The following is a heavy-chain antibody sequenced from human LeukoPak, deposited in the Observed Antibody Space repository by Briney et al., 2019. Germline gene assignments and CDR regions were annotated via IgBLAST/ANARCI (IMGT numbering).Heavy chain of an antibody. CDR3: ATWAFYHSLDV. CDR2: INKDGSAT. V-gene: IGHV3-43*02. D-gene: IGHD1-26*01. Sequence: GGSLRLSCEDSGFTFDAYAMHWVRQAPGKGLEWVSLINKDGSATYYADSVKGRFTISRDNSKNSLYLQMNSLRSEDTALYYCATWAFYHSLDVWGQGTTVTVSS. CDR1: GFTFDAYA. J-gene: IGHJ6*02.